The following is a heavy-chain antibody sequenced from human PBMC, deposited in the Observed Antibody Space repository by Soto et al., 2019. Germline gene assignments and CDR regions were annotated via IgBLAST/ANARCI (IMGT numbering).Heavy chain of an antibody. Sequence: PXGTLSLTCTVSGGSISTHNWSWSRQPPGKGLEWIGYIHYSGSTNYNPSLKSRVTISLDTSKNQFSLKLSSVTAADTAVYYCARSGATPMVWGQGTLVTVSS. CDR2: IHYSGST. V-gene: IGHV4-59*11. J-gene: IGHJ4*02. D-gene: IGHD5-18*01. CDR1: GGSISTHN. CDR3: ARSGATPMV.